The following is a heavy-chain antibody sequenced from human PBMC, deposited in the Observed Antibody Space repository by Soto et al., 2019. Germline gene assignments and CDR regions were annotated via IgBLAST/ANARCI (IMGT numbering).Heavy chain of an antibody. CDR3: ARVRYHYGGFDS. J-gene: IGHJ5*01. V-gene: IGHV4-59*01. CDR2: IYYSGST. Sequence: SETLSLTCTVSGGSISSYYWSWIRQAPGKGLEWIGYIYYSGSTNYNPSLKSRVTISVDTSKNQFSLKLSSVTAADTAVYYCARVRYHYGGFDSWGQGILVTVAS. D-gene: IGHD5-12*01. CDR1: GGSISSYY.